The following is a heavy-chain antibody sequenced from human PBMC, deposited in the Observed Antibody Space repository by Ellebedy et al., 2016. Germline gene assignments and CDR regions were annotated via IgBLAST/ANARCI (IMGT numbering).Heavy chain of an antibody. D-gene: IGHD2-8*01. CDR2: IYYSGST. Sequence: SETLSLXCTVSGGSISSGGYYWSWIRQHPGKGLEWIGYIYYSGSTYYNPSLKSRVTISVDTSKNQFSLKLSSVTAADTAVYYCARVKWPSYIDYWGQGTLVTVSS. J-gene: IGHJ4*02. CDR1: GGSISSGGYY. CDR3: ARVKWPSYIDY. V-gene: IGHV4-31*03.